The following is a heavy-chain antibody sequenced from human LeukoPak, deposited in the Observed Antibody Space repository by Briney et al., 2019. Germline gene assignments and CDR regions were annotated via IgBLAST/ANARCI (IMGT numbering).Heavy chain of an antibody. CDR3: ARRGRITMVRGFDY. D-gene: IGHD3-10*01. Sequence: SETLSLTCAVYGGSFSGYYWSWIRQPPGKGLEWIGEINHSGSTNYNPSLKSRVTISVDTSKNQFSLKLSSVTAADTAVYYCARRGRITMVRGFDYWGQGTLVTVSS. CDR2: INHSGST. J-gene: IGHJ4*02. V-gene: IGHV4-34*01. CDR1: GGSFSGYY.